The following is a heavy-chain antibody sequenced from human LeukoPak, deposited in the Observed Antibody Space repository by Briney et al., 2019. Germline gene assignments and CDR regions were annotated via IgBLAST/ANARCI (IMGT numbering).Heavy chain of an antibody. J-gene: IGHJ4*02. CDR1: GYSISSGYY. Sequence: SETLSLTCTVSGYSISSGYYWGWIRQPPGKGLEWVGSFYPRGSSHYHPSLKSRVAISVDTSKNQFSLTLKSVTAADTAVYYCARERLVERNFDHWGQGTLVTVS. D-gene: IGHD1-26*01. CDR3: ARERLVERNFDH. V-gene: IGHV4-38-2*02. CDR2: FYPRGSS.